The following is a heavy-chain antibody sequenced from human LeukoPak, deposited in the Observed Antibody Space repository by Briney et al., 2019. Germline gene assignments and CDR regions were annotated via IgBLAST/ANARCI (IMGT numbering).Heavy chain of an antibody. J-gene: IGHJ4*02. CDR1: GFTFSNW. CDR3: ARALYGSGNYYYPGDY. D-gene: IGHD3-10*01. Sequence: PGGSLRLPCAASGFTFSNWMHWVRQAPGKGLVRVSRINSDGSSTTYADSVKGRFTISRDSAKNTLYLQMNSLRAEDTAMYYCARALYGSGNYYYPGDYWGQGTLVTVSS. V-gene: IGHV3-74*01. CDR2: INSDGSST.